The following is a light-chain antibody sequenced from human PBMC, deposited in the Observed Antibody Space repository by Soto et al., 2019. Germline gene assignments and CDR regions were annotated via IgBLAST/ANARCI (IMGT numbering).Light chain of an antibody. V-gene: IGKV3-11*01. Sequence: EVVLTQSPATLSLSPGERATLSCRASQSVSSYLAWYQQKPGQAPRLLIFDVSNRADGIPARFSGSGSGTDFTLTISSLETEDFAVYHCQQRSSWPLTLGGGTKVDIK. CDR2: DVS. J-gene: IGKJ4*01. CDR1: QSVSSY. CDR3: QQRSSWPLT.